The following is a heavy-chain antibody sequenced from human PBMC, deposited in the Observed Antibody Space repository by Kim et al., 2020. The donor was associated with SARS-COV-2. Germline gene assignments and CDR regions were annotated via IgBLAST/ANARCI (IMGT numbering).Heavy chain of an antibody. Sequence: GGSLRLSCTASGFTFSDAWMSWVRQAPGRGLEWVARVRSNTDGGARDYAAAVKGRFTISRDDSKNMVYLEMNSLKTGDSAIYYCTTLNWFDPWGQGTRVTVSS. CDR3: TTLNWFDP. CDR1: GFTFSDAW. V-gene: IGHV3-15*01. CDR2: VRSNTDGGAR. J-gene: IGHJ5*02.